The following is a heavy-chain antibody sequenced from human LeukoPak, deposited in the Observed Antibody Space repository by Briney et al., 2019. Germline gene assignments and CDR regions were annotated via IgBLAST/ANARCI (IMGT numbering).Heavy chain of an antibody. J-gene: IGHJ5*01. V-gene: IGHV3-30*18. CDR1: GVTFSNYG. CDR3: AKNRIPTSITPDS. Sequence: PGGSLRLSCVASGVTFSNYGMHWARQSPDKGLEWLAVIAYDGKNKYYTDSVKGRFTISRDNSRNTLYLQMDSLRAEDTAVYYCAKNRIPTSITPDSWGQGTLVTVSS. D-gene: IGHD2-2*02. CDR2: IAYDGKNK.